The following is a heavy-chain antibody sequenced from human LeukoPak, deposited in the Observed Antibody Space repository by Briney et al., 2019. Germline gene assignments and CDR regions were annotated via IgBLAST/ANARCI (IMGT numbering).Heavy chain of an antibody. CDR3: AKDGSDYGDYVGYFDY. V-gene: IGHV3-23*01. CDR1: GFTFSSYA. Sequence: PGGSLRLSCAASGFTFSSYAMSWVRQAPGKGLEWVSAISGSGGSTYYADSVKGRFTISRDNSKNTLHLQMNSLRAEDTAVYYCAKDGSDYGDYVGYFDYWGQGTLVTVSS. CDR2: ISGSGGST. J-gene: IGHJ4*02. D-gene: IGHD4-17*01.